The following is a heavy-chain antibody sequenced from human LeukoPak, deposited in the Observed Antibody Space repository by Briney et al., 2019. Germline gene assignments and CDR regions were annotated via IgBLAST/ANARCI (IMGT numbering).Heavy chain of an antibody. CDR2: ISSSGSTI. V-gene: IGHV3-48*03. CDR3: AKGSGSWTQRGHDY. Sequence: LGGSLRLSCAASGFTFSSYEMNWVRQAPGKRLEWVSYISSSGSTIYYADSVKGRFTISRDNAKNTLYLQMNSLRPEDTAFYYCAKGSGSWTQRGHDYWGQGTLVTVSS. D-gene: IGHD6-13*01. CDR1: GFTFSSYE. J-gene: IGHJ4*02.